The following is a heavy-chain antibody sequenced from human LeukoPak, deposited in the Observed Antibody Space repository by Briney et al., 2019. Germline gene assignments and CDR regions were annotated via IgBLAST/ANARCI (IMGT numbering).Heavy chain of an antibody. CDR1: GGSMNDYY. CDR3: ARRSIARGKVDVIVFDY. V-gene: IGHV4-59*08. J-gene: IGHJ4*02. D-gene: IGHD2-21*01. Sequence: SETLSLTCTVSGGSMNDYYRSWFRQPPGKGLEWIGYIYYSGGTNSNPSLKSRVTMSVDTSKNQFSLKVRSVTAADTSVYYCARRSIARGKVDVIVFDYWGQGALVTVSS. CDR2: IYYSGGT.